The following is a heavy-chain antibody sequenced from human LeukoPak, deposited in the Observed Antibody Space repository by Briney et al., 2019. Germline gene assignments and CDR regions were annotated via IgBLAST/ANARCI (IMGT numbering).Heavy chain of an antibody. CDR1: GFTFSSYA. Sequence: GGSLRLSCAASGFTFSSYAMSWGRQAPGKGLEWVSAISGSCGSTYYADSVKGRFTISRDNSKNTLYLQMNSLRAEDTAVYYCAKVYCSSTSCPTYYYYYMDVWGKGTTVTVSS. D-gene: IGHD2-2*01. CDR2: ISGSCGST. CDR3: AKVYCSSTSCPTYYYYYMDV. V-gene: IGHV3-23*01. J-gene: IGHJ6*03.